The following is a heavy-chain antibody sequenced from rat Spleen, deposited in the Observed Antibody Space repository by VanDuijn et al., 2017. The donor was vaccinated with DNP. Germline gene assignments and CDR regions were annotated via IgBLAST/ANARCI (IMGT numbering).Heavy chain of an antibody. D-gene: IGHD4-2*01. Sequence: VQLQESGPGLVKPSQSLSLTCSVTAYSITTHYWGWIRKFPGSKLAWVGHISYSGFATYNPSLKSRISITRDTSKNQFFLHLNSVTTEDTATYYCARWSDYFDYWGQGVMVTVSS. CDR3: ARWSDYFDY. CDR2: ISYSGFA. V-gene: IGHV3-1*01. CDR1: AYSITTHY. J-gene: IGHJ2*01.